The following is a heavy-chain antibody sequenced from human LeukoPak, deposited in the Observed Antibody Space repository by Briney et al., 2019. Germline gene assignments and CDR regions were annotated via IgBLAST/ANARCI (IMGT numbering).Heavy chain of an antibody. CDR1: GYSISSGFY. CDR3: ASGPYDYVWGSYRSFDY. CDR2: IYHGGNT. Sequence: SETLSLTCTVSGYSISSGFYWGWIRQPPGKGLEWIGYIYHGGNTDYNPSLKSRVTISIDTSKNQFSLKLNSVTPADTAVYYCASGPYDYVWGSYRSFDYWGQGTLVTVSS. J-gene: IGHJ4*02. V-gene: IGHV4-38-2*02. D-gene: IGHD3-16*02.